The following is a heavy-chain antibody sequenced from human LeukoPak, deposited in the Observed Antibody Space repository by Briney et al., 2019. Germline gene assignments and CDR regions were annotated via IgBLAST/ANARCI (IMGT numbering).Heavy chain of an antibody. CDR3: AKQLGYCSDGSCYFPY. D-gene: IGHD2-15*01. Sequence: GGSLRLSCAASGSTFSSSAMSWVRQAPGKGLEWVSAISNNGGYTYYADSVQGRFTISRDNSKSTLCLQMNSLRAEDTAVYYCAKQLGYCSDGSCYFPYWGQGALVTVSS. CDR1: GSTFSSSA. V-gene: IGHV3-23*01. J-gene: IGHJ4*02. CDR2: ISNNGGYT.